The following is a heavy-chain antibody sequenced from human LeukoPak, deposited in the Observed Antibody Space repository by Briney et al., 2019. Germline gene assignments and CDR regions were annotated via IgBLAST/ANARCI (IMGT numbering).Heavy chain of an antibody. D-gene: IGHD3-22*01. Sequence: SETLSLTCAVYGGSFSGYYWSWIRHPPGRGLEWIGEINHRGSTNYNPSLKSRVTISVPTSTNQFSLTLSSVPAADTAVYYCARDRPPRRTITMIVGDAFDIWGQGTMVTVSS. CDR2: INHRGST. CDR1: GGSFSGYY. CDR3: ARDRPPRRTITMIVGDAFDI. V-gene: IGHV4-34*01. J-gene: IGHJ3*02.